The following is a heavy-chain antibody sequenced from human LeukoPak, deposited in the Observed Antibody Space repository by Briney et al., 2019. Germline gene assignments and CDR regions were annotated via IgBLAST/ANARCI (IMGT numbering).Heavy chain of an antibody. J-gene: IGHJ4*02. CDR1: GFTFNRYA. Sequence: GGSLRLSCSASGFTFNRYAMHWVRQAPGKGLEDISAISNDGRTTYYADSVKGRFTVSRDYSKNTLFLQMSSLRPDDTAVYTGVSLSDGGFPYWDRGTLATVSA. CDR3: VSLSDGGFPY. D-gene: IGHD3-16*01. V-gene: IGHV3-64D*06. CDR2: ISNDGRTT.